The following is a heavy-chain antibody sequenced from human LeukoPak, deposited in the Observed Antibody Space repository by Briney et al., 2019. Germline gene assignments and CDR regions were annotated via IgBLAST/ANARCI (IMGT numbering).Heavy chain of an antibody. J-gene: IGHJ3*02. CDR3: ARHRGTSDTFDI. Sequence: ASVKVSCKASGYTFTGYYIHWVRQAPGQGLEWMGWINPNSGGTNYAQKFQGRVTMTRDTSISTAYIELSRLRSGDTALYYCARHRGTSDTFDIWGQGTMVTVSS. CDR2: INPNSGGT. V-gene: IGHV1-2*02. D-gene: IGHD1-1*01. CDR1: GYTFTGYY.